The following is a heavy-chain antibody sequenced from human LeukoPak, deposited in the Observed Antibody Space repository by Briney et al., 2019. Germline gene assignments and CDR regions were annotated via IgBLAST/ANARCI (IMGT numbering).Heavy chain of an antibody. V-gene: IGHV4-39*01. J-gene: IGHJ4*02. CDR3: ATLTVTTPYYFDY. D-gene: IGHD4-11*01. CDR1: GVSISSSSYY. CDR2: IYYSGST. Sequence: SETLSLTCTVSGVSISSSSYYWGWIRQPPGKGLEWIGSIYYSGSTYYNPSLKSRVTISVDTSKNQFSLKLSSVTAADTAVYYCATLTVTTPYYFDYWGQGTLVTVSS.